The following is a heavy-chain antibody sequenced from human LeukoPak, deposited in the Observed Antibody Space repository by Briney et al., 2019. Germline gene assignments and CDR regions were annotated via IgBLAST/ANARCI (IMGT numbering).Heavy chain of an antibody. Sequence: GGSLRLSCAASGFTFSNYAMKWVRQAPGKGLEWVSAISRTRAYIYYPDSLKGRFTISRDNAQNSLYLQMDSLRVEDTAVYYCARDERRYCSDSSCYPGDYWGQGTLVTVSS. V-gene: IGHV3-21*01. CDR1: GFTFSNYA. J-gene: IGHJ4*02. D-gene: IGHD2-2*01. CDR3: ARDERRYCSDSSCYPGDY. CDR2: ISRTRAYI.